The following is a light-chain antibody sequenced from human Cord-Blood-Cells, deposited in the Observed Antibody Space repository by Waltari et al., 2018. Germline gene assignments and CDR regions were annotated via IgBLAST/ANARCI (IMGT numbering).Light chain of an antibody. CDR3: SSYTSSSTLV. V-gene: IGLV2-14*01. CDR1: SSDVGGYNY. J-gene: IGLJ1*01. Sequence: QSALTQPASVSGSPGQSITISCTGTSSDVGGYNYVSWYQQHPDKAPKLMIYEVSNRPSGVSKRFSGSKSGNTASLTISGLQAEDEADYYCSSYTSSSTLVFGTGTKVTVL. CDR2: EVS.